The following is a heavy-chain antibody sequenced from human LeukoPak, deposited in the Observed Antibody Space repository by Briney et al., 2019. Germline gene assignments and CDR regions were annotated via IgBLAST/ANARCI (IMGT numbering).Heavy chain of an antibody. CDR3: ARDMGIAVAIRDFDY. CDR2: IHTNTGNP. Sequence: ASVKVSCKSSGYTFTSYAMNWVRQAPGKGLEWVGWIHTNTGNPTYAQGFTGRFVFSLDTSVSTAYLQISSLKAEDTAVYYCARDMGIAVAIRDFDYWGQGTLVTVSS. V-gene: IGHV7-4-1*02. J-gene: IGHJ4*02. CDR1: GYTFTSYA. D-gene: IGHD6-19*01.